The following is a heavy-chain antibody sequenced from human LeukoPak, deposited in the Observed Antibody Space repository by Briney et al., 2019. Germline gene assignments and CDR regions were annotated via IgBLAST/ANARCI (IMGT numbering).Heavy chain of an antibody. V-gene: IGHV3-23*01. D-gene: IGHD6-13*01. Sequence: GGSLRLSCTASGFTFGSYAMSWVRQAPGKGLEWVSSISGGSEDTYYADSVKGRFTISRDNSKSTLKLQLNSLRAEDTAVYYCARTIAQYSNSWLYFYYGLDVWGQGTTVTVSS. CDR2: ISGGSEDT. CDR3: ARTIAQYSNSWLYFYYGLDV. J-gene: IGHJ6*02. CDR1: GFTFGSYA.